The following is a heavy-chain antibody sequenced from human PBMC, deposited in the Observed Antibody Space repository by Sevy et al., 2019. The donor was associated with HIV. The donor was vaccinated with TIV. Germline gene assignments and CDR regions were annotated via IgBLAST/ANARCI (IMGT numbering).Heavy chain of an antibody. V-gene: IGHV3-23*01. CDR1: GFTSSNYA. J-gene: IGHJ4*02. Sequence: GGSLRLSCAASGFTSSNYAMNWVRQAPGKGLEWVSGISGGGGSTYYADSVKGRFTISRDNSRNTLYLQMSSLRAEDTAVYYCAKDLYYDNTVFDYWGQGTLVTVSS. CDR2: ISGGGGST. D-gene: IGHD3-22*01. CDR3: AKDLYYDNTVFDY.